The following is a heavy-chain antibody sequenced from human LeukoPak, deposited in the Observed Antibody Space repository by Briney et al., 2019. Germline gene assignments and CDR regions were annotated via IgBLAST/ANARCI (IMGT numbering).Heavy chain of an antibody. CDR1: GDSISGYY. V-gene: IGHV4-4*07. CDR2: VYTSGST. Sequence: SETLSLTCTVSGDSISGYYWSWIRQPAGKGLEWIGRVYTSGSTNYNPSLKSRVTISVDTSKKQFSLKLSSVTAADTAVYYCAREKIGYYDGSGRGWFDPWGQGTLVTVSS. D-gene: IGHD3-22*01. J-gene: IGHJ5*02. CDR3: AREKIGYYDGSGRGWFDP.